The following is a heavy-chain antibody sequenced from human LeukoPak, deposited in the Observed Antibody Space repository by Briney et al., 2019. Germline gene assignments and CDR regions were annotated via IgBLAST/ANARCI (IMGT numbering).Heavy chain of an antibody. CDR3: AREDSSSAGNDY. Sequence: ASVKVSCKTSGYTFTAFFIHWVRQAPGQGLEWMGWLNPNSGGTNYAQKFQGRVTMTRDTSISTAYMELSRLRPDDTAVYYCAREDSSSAGNDYWGQGTLVTVSS. J-gene: IGHJ4*02. D-gene: IGHD6-6*01. V-gene: IGHV1-2*02. CDR2: LNPNSGGT. CDR1: GYTFTAFF.